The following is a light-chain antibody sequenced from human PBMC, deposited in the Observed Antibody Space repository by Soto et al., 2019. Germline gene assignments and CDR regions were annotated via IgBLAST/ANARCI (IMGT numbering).Light chain of an antibody. CDR2: GAS. CDR1: QSVSSN. J-gene: IGKJ1*01. Sequence: EIVMTQTPDTLSVSPGERATLSFGASQSVSSNLAWYQQKPGQAPRLLIHGASTRAPGFPARFSGSGSGTDFTLTISSLQSEDFAVYYCQQYDNWPWTFGQGTKVDIK. V-gene: IGKV3-15*01. CDR3: QQYDNWPWT.